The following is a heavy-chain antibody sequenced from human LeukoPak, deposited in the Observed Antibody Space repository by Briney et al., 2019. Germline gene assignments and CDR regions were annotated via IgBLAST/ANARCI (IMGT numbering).Heavy chain of an antibody. CDR1: GGTFSSYA. D-gene: IGHD3-16*01. CDR2: IIPIFGTA. J-gene: IGHJ4*02. Sequence: SVKVSCKASGGTFSSYAISWVRQAPGQGLEWMGGIIPIFGTANYARKFQGRVTITADKSTSTAYMELSSLRSEDTAVYYCASRGGTWTEFDYWGQGTLVTVSS. V-gene: IGHV1-69*06. CDR3: ASRGGTWTEFDY.